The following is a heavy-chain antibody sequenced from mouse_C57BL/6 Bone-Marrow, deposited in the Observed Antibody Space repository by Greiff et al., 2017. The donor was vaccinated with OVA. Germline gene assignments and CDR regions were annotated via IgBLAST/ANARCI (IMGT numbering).Heavy chain of an antibody. CDR3: ARRPFYYYGSSYVNYAMDY. Sequence: QVQLQQPGAELVKPGASVKLSCKASGYTFTSYWMHWVKQRPGQGLEWIGMIHPNSGSTNYNEKFKSKATLTVDKSSSTAYMQLSSLTSEDSAVYYCARRPFYYYGSSYVNYAMDYWGQGTSVTVSS. J-gene: IGHJ4*01. CDR2: IHPNSGST. D-gene: IGHD1-1*01. CDR1: GYTFTSYW. V-gene: IGHV1-64*01.